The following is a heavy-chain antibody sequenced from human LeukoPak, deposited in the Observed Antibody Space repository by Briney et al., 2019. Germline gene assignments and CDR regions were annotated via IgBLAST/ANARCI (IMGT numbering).Heavy chain of an antibody. CDR3: AKEADRFTSRAVAD. CDR1: GFTFSTYG. D-gene: IGHD6-19*01. V-gene: IGHV3-30*18. J-gene: IGHJ4*02. Sequence: GGSLRLSCAASGFTFSTYGMHWVRQAPGKGLEWVAVISYDGSHKNYAESVKGRFTISRDNSKNTLYLQMNSLRAEDTAVYYCAKEADRFTSRAVADWGQGTLVTVSS. CDR2: ISYDGSHK.